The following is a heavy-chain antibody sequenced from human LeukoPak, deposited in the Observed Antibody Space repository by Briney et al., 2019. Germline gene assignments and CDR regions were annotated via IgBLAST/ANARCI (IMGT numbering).Heavy chain of an antibody. Sequence: SETLSLTCAVYGGSFSGYYWSWIRQPPGKGLEWIGEINHSGSTNYNPSLKSRVTISVDTSKNQFSLKLSSVTAADTAVCYCARGLPVFYWGQGTLVTVSS. V-gene: IGHV4-34*01. CDR2: INHSGST. J-gene: IGHJ4*02. CDR3: ARGLPVFY. CDR1: GGSFSGYY.